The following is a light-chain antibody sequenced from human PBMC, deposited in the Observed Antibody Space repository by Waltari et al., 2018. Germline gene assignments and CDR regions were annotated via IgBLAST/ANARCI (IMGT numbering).Light chain of an antibody. Sequence: DIQMTQSPSTLSASVGDRVTITCRASQSIPRWLAWYQQKPGKAPKLLIYKASILESGVPSRFSGGGSGTEFILTISSLQPDDFATYYCQHYDSYSATFGRGTKIEIK. CDR1: QSIPRW. CDR2: KAS. J-gene: IGKJ3*01. CDR3: QHYDSYSAT. V-gene: IGKV1-5*03.